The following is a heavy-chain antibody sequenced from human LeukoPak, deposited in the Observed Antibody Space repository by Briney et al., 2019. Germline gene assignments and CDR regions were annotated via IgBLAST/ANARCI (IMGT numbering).Heavy chain of an antibody. CDR1: GGSFSGYY. Sequence: SETLSLTCAVYGGSFSGYYWSWIRQPPGKGLEWIGEINHSGSTNYNTSLKSRVTISVDTSKNQFSLKLSSVTAADTAVYYCARDMGTSIAVAGWYFDLWGRGTLVTVSS. V-gene: IGHV4-34*01. J-gene: IGHJ2*01. CDR3: ARDMGTSIAVAGWYFDL. CDR2: INHSGST. D-gene: IGHD6-19*01.